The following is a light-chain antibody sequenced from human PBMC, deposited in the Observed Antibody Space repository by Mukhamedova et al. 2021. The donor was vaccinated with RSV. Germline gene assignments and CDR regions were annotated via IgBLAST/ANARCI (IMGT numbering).Light chain of an antibody. CDR2: DVN. V-gene: IGLV2-11*01. J-gene: IGLJ2*01. CDR1: SSDVGSDKY. Sequence: GTSSDVGSDKYVSWYQQHPGKAPKIMIYDVNQRPSGVPDRFSGSKSGDTASLTISGLQAEDGADYYCCSYAGSYTLIFGGGTKLTV. CDR3: CSYAGSYTLI.